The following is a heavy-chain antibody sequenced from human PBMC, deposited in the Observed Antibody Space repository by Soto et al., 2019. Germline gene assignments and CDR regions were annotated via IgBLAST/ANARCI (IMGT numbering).Heavy chain of an antibody. CDR1: GDTFSRYT. CDR2: IIPILGIA. V-gene: IGHV1-69*04. Sequence: ASVKVSCKASGDTFSRYTISWVRQAPGQGLEWMGRIIPILGIANYAQKFQGRVTITADKSTSTAYMELSSLRSEDTAVYYCARDGPSDYDWGQGTLVTVPQ. J-gene: IGHJ4*02. CDR3: ARDGPSDYD. D-gene: IGHD3-16*01.